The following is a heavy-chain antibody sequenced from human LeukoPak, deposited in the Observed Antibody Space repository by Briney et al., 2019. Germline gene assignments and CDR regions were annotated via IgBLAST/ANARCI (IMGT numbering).Heavy chain of an antibody. V-gene: IGHV3-9*03. D-gene: IGHD6-19*01. CDR3: AKGGYSSGWQNNWFDP. CDR1: GLTFDDYA. J-gene: IGHJ5*02. CDR2: ISWNSGSI. Sequence: GGSLRLSCAASGLTFDDYAMHWVRQAPGKGLEWVSGISWNSGSIGYADSVKGRFTISRDNAKNSLYLQMNSLRAEDMALYYCAKGGYSSGWQNNWFDPWGQGTLVTVSS.